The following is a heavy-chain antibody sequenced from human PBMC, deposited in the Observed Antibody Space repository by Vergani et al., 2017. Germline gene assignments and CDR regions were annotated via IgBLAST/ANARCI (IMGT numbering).Heavy chain of an antibody. CDR1: GGSISSYY. CDR3: ARDDRDFWSGYYTGFDY. D-gene: IGHD3-3*01. CDR2: IFYSGST. J-gene: IGHJ4*02. V-gene: IGHV4-59*01. Sequence: QVQLQESGPGLVKPSETLSLTCTVSGGSISSYYWSWIRQPPGKGLEWIGYIFYSGSTKYNPSLKSRVTISVDTSKNQCSLKLSSVTAAGTAGYYCARDDRDFWSGYYTGFDYWGQGTLVTVSS.